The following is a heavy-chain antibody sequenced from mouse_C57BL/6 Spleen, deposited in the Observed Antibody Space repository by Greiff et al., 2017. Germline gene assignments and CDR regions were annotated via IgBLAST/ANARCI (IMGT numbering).Heavy chain of an antibody. D-gene: IGHD1-1*01. CDR2: INYDGSST. CDR1: GFTFSDYY. J-gene: IGHJ4*01. V-gene: IGHV5-16*01. Sequence: EVKLLESEGGLVQPGSSMKLSCTASGFTFSDYYMAWVRQVPEKGLEWVANINYDGSSTYYLDSLKSRFIISRDKAKNILYLQLSSMKSEDTATYYCARGKVAGAMDDWGQGTSVTVSS. CDR3: ARGKVAGAMDD.